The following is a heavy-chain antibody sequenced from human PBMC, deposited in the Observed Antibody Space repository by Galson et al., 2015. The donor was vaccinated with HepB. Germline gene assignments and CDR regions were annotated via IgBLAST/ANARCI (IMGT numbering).Heavy chain of an antibody. CDR3: AKDHEWLDVMIVMFAYYFDY. D-gene: IGHD3-22*01. Sequence: SLRLSCAASGFTFDDYAMHWVRQAPGKGLEWVSAISGSGGSTYYADSVKGRFTISRDNSKNTLYLQMNSLRAEDTAVYYCAKDHEWLDVMIVMFAYYFDYWGQGTLVTVSS. V-gene: IGHV3-23*01. CDR2: ISGSGGST. CDR1: GFTFDDYA. J-gene: IGHJ4*02.